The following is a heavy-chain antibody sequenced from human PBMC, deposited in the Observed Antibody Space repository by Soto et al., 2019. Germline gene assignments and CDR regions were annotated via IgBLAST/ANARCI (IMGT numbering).Heavy chain of an antibody. J-gene: IGHJ3*02. V-gene: IGHV3-48*01. CDR1: GVTFSNAW. CDR2: ISSSGSTI. D-gene: IGHD3-22*01. CDR3: ARDAGGYYDSSGYYYSDAFDI. Sequence: GGSLRLSCAAAGVTFSNAWMSWVRQAPGKGLEWVSYISSSGSTIYYADSVKGRFTISRDNSKNTLYLQMNSLRAEDTAVYYCARDAGGYYDSSGYYYSDAFDIWGQGTMVTVSS.